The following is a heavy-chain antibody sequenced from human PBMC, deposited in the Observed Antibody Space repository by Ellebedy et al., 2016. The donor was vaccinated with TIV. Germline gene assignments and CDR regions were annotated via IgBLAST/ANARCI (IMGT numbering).Heavy chain of an antibody. CDR2: ITAGGGST. D-gene: IGHD3-22*01. J-gene: IGHJ4*02. Sequence: GGFLRLSCAASGFTFSGHAMSWVRQTPGKGLEWVSGITAGGGSTHYVDSVKGRFTISRDNSKKTLYLQMNSLRAEDTAVYYCVKLDSSGFYYGRLDYWGQGTLVTVSS. CDR1: GFTFSGHA. V-gene: IGHV3-23*01. CDR3: VKLDSSGFYYGRLDY.